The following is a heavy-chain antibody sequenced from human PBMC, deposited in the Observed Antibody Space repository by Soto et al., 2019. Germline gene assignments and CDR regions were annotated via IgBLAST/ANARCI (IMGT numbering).Heavy chain of an antibody. Sequence: QVQLQESGPGLVKPSETLSLPCDVSGASMRNYFCTWARHSPGKGLAWIGSVSARGPAHSHPSLKGRVPSSLDASSNQFSLRLNSVTAADAAVYFCGTTVVLTATIRGFDAFDVWGQGTMVTVSS. CDR1: GASMRNYF. V-gene: IGHV4-4*08. J-gene: IGHJ3*01. D-gene: IGHD4-17*01. CDR2: VSARGPA. CDR3: GTTVVLTATIRGFDAFDV.